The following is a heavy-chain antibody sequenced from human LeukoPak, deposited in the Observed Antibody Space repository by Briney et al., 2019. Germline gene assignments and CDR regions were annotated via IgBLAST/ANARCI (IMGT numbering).Heavy chain of an antibody. J-gene: IGHJ4*02. CDR3: TTDESSPVSYYSSSWY. Sequence: PGGSLRLSCAASGFTFSNAWMSWVRQAPGKGLEWVGRIKSKTDGGTTDYAAPVKGRFTISRDDSKNTLYLQMNSLKTEDTAVYYCTTDESSPVSYYSSSWYGGQGTLVTVSS. D-gene: IGHD6-13*01. CDR1: GFTFSNAW. V-gene: IGHV3-15*01. CDR2: IKSKTDGGTT.